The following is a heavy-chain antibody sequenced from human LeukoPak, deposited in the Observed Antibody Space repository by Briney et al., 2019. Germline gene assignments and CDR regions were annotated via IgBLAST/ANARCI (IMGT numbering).Heavy chain of an antibody. J-gene: IGHJ6*03. V-gene: IGHV4-59*01. Sequence: SETLSLTCTVSGGSISSYYWSWIRQPPGKGLEWIGYIYYSGSTNYNPSLKSRVTISVDTSKNQFSLKLSSVTAADTAVYYCARGSYSASYYYYYMDVWGKGTTVTVSS. CDR3: ARGSYSASYYYYYMDV. CDR2: IYYSGST. CDR1: GGSISSYY. D-gene: IGHD2-21*01.